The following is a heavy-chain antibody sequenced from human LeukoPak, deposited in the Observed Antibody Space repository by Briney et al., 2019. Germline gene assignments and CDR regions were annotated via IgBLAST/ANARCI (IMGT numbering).Heavy chain of an antibody. CDR2: IGGSGGST. CDR3: AKDLVGEDY. V-gene: IGHV3-23*01. J-gene: IGHJ4*02. Sequence: GGSLRLSCAASGFTFSSYAMSWVRQAPGEGVEWVSAIGGSGGSTYSADSVKGRVTISTDNSKNTLYLQMTSLRAEDTAVYYCAKDLVGEDYWGQGTLVTVSS. D-gene: IGHD1-26*01. CDR1: GFTFSSYA.